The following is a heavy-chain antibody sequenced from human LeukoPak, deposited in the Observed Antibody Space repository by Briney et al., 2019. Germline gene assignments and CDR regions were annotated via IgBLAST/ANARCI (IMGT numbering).Heavy chain of an antibody. CDR1: GYSFTSYW. Sequence: GESLKISCKGSGYSFTSYWIGWVRQMPGKGLEWMGIIYPGDSDTRYSPSFQGQVTISADKSTSTAYLQWSSLQASDTAIYYCARQVATRDYFDYWGQGTLVTVSS. CDR2: IYPGDSDT. D-gene: IGHD2-21*02. CDR3: ARQVATRDYFDY. J-gene: IGHJ4*02. V-gene: IGHV5-51*01.